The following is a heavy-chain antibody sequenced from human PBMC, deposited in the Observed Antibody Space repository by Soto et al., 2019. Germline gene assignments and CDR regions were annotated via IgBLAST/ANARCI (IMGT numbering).Heavy chain of an antibody. CDR1: GYTFTSYG. CDR2: ISGYNGDT. J-gene: IGHJ6*02. V-gene: IGHV1-18*01. CDR3: ARASLTIFGAPYGMDV. Sequence: GASVKVSCKASGYTFTSYGISWVRQAPGQGLEWMGWISGYNGDTEYSKNFQGRLTMTIDTSTTTASMELRSLRSDDTAVYYCARASLTIFGAPYGMDVWGQGTSVTVSS. D-gene: IGHD3-3*01.